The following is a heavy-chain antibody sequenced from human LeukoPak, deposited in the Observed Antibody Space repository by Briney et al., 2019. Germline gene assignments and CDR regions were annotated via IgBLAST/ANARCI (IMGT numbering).Heavy chain of an antibody. CDR2: ISYGGSNK. V-gene: IGHV3-30-3*01. Sequence: GGSLRLSCAASGFTFSSYAMHWVRQAPGKGLEWVAVISYGGSNKYYADSVKGRFTISRDNSKNTLYLQMNSLRAEDTAVYYCASLTVTESYWGQGTLVTVSS. J-gene: IGHJ4*02. D-gene: IGHD4-17*01. CDR1: GFTFSSYA. CDR3: ASLTVTESY.